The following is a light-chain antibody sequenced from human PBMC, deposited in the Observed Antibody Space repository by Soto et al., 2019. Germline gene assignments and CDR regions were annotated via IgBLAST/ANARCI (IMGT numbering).Light chain of an antibody. CDR1: QSISSW. V-gene: IGKV1-5*01. Sequence: HMSRSPSTLSASVGDRVTITCRASQSISSWLAWYQQKPGKAPKLLIYDASSLESGVPSRFSGSGSGTEFTLTISSLQPDDFATYYCQQYNSYPWTFGQGTKV. J-gene: IGKJ1*01. CDR3: QQYNSYPWT. CDR2: DAS.